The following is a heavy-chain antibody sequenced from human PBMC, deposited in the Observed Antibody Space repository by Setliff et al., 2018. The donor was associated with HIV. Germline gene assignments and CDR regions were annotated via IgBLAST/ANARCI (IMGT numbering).Heavy chain of an antibody. CDR1: GFNFKNAW. Sequence: PGGSLRLSCVGSGFNFKNAWMSWVRQAPGKGLEWVGRIKSRVDGETTAYAAPLKGRFTISRDDSKNTLYLQMDSLSTEDTAVYYCILLGMHGAFDIWGQGTMVTVSS. V-gene: IGHV3-15*01. CDR3: ILLGMHGAFDI. D-gene: IGHD7-27*01. CDR2: IKSRVDGETT. J-gene: IGHJ3*02.